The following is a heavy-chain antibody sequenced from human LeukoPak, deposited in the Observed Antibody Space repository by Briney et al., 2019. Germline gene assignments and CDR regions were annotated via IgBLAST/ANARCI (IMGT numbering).Heavy chain of an antibody. CDR2: ISGSGGST. D-gene: IGHD1-26*01. V-gene: IGHV3-23*01. J-gene: IGHJ3*02. Sequence: GGSLRLSCAASGFTFSSYTMSWVSQAPGKGLEWVSAISGSGGSTYYADSVKGRFTISRDNSKNTLYLQMNSLRAEDTAVYYCANLGRIVGATHRFDAFDIWGQGTMVTVSS. CDR3: ANLGRIVGATHRFDAFDI. CDR1: GFTFSSYT.